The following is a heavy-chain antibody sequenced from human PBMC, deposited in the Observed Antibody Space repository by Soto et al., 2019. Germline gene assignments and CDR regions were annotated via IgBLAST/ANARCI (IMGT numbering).Heavy chain of an antibody. CDR1: GGSIRNGDYY. V-gene: IGHV4-30-4*01. Sequence: SETLSLTCTVSGGSIRNGDYYWGWIRQPPGKGLEWIGYVYYSGTTYSHPSLNSRVSISVDTSENQFSLRLTSVAAADTAVYYCVTVNLVGAAYYFDYWGPGTLVTVSS. CDR2: VYYSGTT. D-gene: IGHD1-26*01. J-gene: IGHJ4*02. CDR3: VTVNLVGAAYYFDY.